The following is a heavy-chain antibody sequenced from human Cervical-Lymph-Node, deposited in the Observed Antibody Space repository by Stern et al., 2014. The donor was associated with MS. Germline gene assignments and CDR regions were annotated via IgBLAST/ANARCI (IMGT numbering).Heavy chain of an antibody. CDR3: TRDRGIMGTTTGDY. J-gene: IGHJ4*02. V-gene: IGHV1-18*01. CDR2: ISVYNGNI. D-gene: IGHD1-26*01. CDR1: GFNFSNYG. Sequence: VQLVQSGAEVQKPGASVKVSCKASGFNFSNYGLSWVRQAPGQGLEWMGWISVYNGNIDFAQKFQGRLTMTTDTSTSTVYMELRSLRSDDTAVYYCTRDRGIMGTTTGDYWGQGTLVSVSS.